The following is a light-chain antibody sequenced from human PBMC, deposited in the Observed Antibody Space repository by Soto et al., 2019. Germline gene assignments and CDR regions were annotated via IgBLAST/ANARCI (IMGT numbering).Light chain of an antibody. CDR1: QTLRRTY. CDR2: GAS. CDR3: HQYDNAPQT. V-gene: IGKV3-20*01. Sequence: EIVLMPSPGILSLSPGDRASPSRRASQTLRRTYIAWYQQKLGQAPRVVIYGASNRATGIPDRFSGSGSGTDFSLTISRLEPEDFAVYYCHQYDNAPQTFGQGTKVDIK. J-gene: IGKJ2*01.